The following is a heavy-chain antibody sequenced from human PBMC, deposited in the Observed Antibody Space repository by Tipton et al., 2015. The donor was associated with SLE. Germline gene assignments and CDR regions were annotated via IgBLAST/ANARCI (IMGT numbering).Heavy chain of an antibody. CDR3: ARGKGYYFGSGSSFDY. Sequence: TLSLTCTVSGGSISSSSYYWGWIRQPPGKGLEWIGSIYYSGSTYYNPSLKSRVTISVDTSKNQFSLKLSSVTAADTAVYYCARGKGYYFGSGSSFDYWGLGTLVTVSS. J-gene: IGHJ4*02. CDR2: IYYSGST. V-gene: IGHV4-39*07. CDR1: GGSISSSSYY. D-gene: IGHD3-10*01.